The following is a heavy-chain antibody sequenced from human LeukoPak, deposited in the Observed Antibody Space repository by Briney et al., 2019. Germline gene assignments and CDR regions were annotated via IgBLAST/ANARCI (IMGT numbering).Heavy chain of an antibody. D-gene: IGHD3-3*01. V-gene: IGHV3-23*01. CDR3: VKGRVTMLSAWFDP. J-gene: IGHJ5*02. Sequence: GESLRLSCAASGFTFTSYAMSWVRQAPGKGLEWVSLISSGDLTYYADSVRGRFTISRDASKNTLYLQMNSLRADDTAIYYCVKGRVTMLSAWFDPWGQGTLVAVSS. CDR2: ISSGDLT. CDR1: GFTFTSYA.